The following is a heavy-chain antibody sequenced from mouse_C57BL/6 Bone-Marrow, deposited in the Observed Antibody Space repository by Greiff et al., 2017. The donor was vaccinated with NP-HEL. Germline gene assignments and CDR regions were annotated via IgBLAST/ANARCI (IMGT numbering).Heavy chain of an antibody. V-gene: IGHV1-15*01. D-gene: IGHD1-3*01. CDR2: IDPETGGT. J-gene: IGHJ2*01. Sequence: QVQLQQSGAELVRPGASVTLSCKASGYTFTDYEMHWVKQTPVHGLEWIGAIDPETGGTAYNQKFKGKAILTADKSSSTAYMELRSLTSEDSAVYYCTRTIGLKDRWGQGTTLTVSS. CDR1: GYTFTDYE. CDR3: TRTIGLKDR.